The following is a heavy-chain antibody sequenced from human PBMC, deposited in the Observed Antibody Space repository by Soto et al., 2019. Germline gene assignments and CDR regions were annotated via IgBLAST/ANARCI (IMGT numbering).Heavy chain of an antibody. CDR2: IYYSGIT. CDR1: GGSISSYY. V-gene: IGHV4-59*01. J-gene: IGHJ6*02. Sequence: QVQLQESGPGLVKPSETLSLTCTVSGGSISSYYWSWIRQPPGKGLEWIGYIYYSGITNYNPSLQSRVTILVDTSKNQFSLKLSSVTAADTAVYYCARYKSNYYYGMDVWGQGTTVTVSS. D-gene: IGHD1-20*01. CDR3: ARYKSNYYYGMDV.